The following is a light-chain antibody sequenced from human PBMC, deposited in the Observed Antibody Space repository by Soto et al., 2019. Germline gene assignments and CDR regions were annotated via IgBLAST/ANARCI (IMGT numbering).Light chain of an antibody. V-gene: IGKV1-5*03. CDR1: QSISSW. CDR3: QQYDSYWT. J-gene: IGKJ1*01. Sequence: DIQMTQSPSTLSASVGDRVTITCRASQSISSWLAWYQQKPGKAPKLLIYKASSLESGVPPRFSGSGSGTEFTLTINNLQPDDSATYYCQQYDSYWTFGQGTKVEIK. CDR2: KAS.